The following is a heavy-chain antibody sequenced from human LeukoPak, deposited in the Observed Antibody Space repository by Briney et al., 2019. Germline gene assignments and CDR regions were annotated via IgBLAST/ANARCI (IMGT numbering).Heavy chain of an antibody. CDR3: AKDPYYYDSSGYWDY. CDR1: GFTFSSYG. D-gene: IGHD3-22*01. V-gene: IGHV3-30*18. J-gene: IGHJ4*02. CDR2: ISYDGSNE. Sequence: PGRSLRLSCAASGFTFSSYGMHWVRQAPGKGLEWVAVISYDGSNEYYADSVKGRFTISRDNSKNTLYLQMNSLRAEDTAVYYCAKDPYYYDSSGYWDYWGQGTLVTVSS.